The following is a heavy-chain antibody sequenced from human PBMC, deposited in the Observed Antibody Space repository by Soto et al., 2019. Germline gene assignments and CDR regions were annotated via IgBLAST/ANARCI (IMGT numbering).Heavy chain of an antibody. V-gene: IGHV3-74*01. CDR3: ASGPRVSSTGRGAH. CDR2: ISDDGSTA. D-gene: IGHD1-1*01. J-gene: IGHJ4*02. Sequence: LNISCALSRFTFSAYWIHSVRQVPGKGLTSVSGISDDGSTATYADSVNCRFVISRDNTKTSLYLEMNTLIVHDPGLYYCASGPRVSSTGRGAHWGRGTLVTVSS. CDR1: RFTFSAYW.